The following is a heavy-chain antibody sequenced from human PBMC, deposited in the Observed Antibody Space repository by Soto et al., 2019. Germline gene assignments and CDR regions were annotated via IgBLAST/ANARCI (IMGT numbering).Heavy chain of an antibody. V-gene: IGHV1-18*01. Sequence: GASVKVSCKASGYTFTSYGISCVRQAPGQVLEWMGWISAYNGNTNYAQKLQGRVTMTTDTSTSTAYMELRSLRSDDTAVYYCARDAFYDFWSGGNWFDPWGQGTLVTVSS. J-gene: IGHJ5*02. CDR2: ISAYNGNT. CDR3: ARDAFYDFWSGGNWFDP. CDR1: GYTFTSYG. D-gene: IGHD3-3*01.